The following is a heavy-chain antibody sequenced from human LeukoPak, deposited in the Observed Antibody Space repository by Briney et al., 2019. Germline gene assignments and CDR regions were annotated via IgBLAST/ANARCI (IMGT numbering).Heavy chain of an antibody. CDR1: GFTFSSYA. Sequence: PGGSLRLSCAASGFTFSSYAMSWVRQAPGKGLEWVSAISRNGGSTYYADSVKGRFTISRDNAKNSLYLQMNSLRAKDPAVYYCAKGGRVRGVIITALFDYWGQGTLVTVSS. D-gene: IGHD3-10*01. J-gene: IGHJ4*02. CDR2: ISRNGGST. CDR3: AKGGRVRGVIITALFDY. V-gene: IGHV3-23*01.